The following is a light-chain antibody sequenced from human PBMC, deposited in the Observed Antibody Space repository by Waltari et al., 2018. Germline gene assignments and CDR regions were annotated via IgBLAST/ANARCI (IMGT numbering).Light chain of an antibody. CDR2: AAS. CDR3: QQAKSFPLT. V-gene: IGKV1-12*01. J-gene: IGKJ3*01. CDR1: QGISSS. Sequence: DIQMTQSPSSVSASVGDRVPITCRASQGISSSLAWYQQNPGKVPNLLIYAASSLQSGVPSRFSGSGSGTDFTLTISSLQPEDSATYYCQQAKSFPLTFGPGTKVDIK.